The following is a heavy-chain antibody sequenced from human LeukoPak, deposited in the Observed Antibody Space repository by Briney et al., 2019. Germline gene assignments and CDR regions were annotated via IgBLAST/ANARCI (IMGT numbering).Heavy chain of an antibody. V-gene: IGHV3-66*01. CDR2: IYSGGST. CDR3: ARALNYGDSYFDY. Sequence: GGSLRLSCAASGFTVSSNYMSWVRQAPGKGLEWVSVIYSGGSTYYADSVKGRFTISRDNSKNTLYLQMNSLRAEDTAVYYCARALNYGDSYFDYWGQGTLVTVSS. D-gene: IGHD4-17*01. CDR1: GFTVSSNY. J-gene: IGHJ4*02.